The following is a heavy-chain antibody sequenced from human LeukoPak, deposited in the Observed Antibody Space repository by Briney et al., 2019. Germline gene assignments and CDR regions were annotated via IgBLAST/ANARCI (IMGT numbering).Heavy chain of an antibody. CDR2: IWYDGSNK. D-gene: IGHD3-10*01. J-gene: IGHJ3*02. CDR1: GFTFSSYG. CDR3: AKSMVRGDNDAFDI. V-gene: IGHV3-33*06. Sequence: GGSLRLPCAASGFTFSSYGMHWVRQAPGKGLEWVAVIWYDGSNKYYADSVKGRFTISRDNSKNTLYLQMNSLRAEDTAVYYCAKSMVRGDNDAFDIWGQGTMVTVSS.